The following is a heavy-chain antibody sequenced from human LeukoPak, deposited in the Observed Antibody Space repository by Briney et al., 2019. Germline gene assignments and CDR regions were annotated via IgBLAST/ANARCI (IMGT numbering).Heavy chain of an antibody. Sequence: PSQTLSLTCTVSGGSISSGDYYWSWIRQPPGKGLEWIGYIYYSGSTYYNPSLKSRVTISVDTSKNQFSLKLSSVTAADTAVYYCARDSGRYSSSWYNYGMDVWGQGTTVTVSS. CDR1: GGSISSGDYY. J-gene: IGHJ6*02. V-gene: IGHV4-30-4*01. D-gene: IGHD6-13*01. CDR3: ARDSGRYSSSWYNYGMDV. CDR2: IYYSGST.